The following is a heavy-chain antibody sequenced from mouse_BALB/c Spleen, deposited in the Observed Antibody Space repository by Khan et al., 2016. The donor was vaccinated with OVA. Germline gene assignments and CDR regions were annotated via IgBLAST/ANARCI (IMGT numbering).Heavy chain of an antibody. V-gene: IGHV2-9*02. CDR2: IWVGGST. CDR1: GFSLTSYG. J-gene: IGHJ2*01. Sequence: QVQLKESGPGLVAPSQSLSITCTVSGFSLTSYGVHWVRQPPGKGLEWLGVIWVGGSTNYNSALMSRLSISKDNSKSQVFLKMNSVQTDDTAMDYCARLEDIWGQGTTLTGSS. CDR3: ARLEDI. D-gene: IGHD1-3*01.